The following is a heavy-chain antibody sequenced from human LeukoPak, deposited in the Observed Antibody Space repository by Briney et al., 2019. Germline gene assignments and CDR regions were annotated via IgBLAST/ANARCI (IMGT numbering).Heavy chain of an antibody. J-gene: IGHJ6*03. D-gene: IGHD3-22*01. CDR1: GFTFSSYA. Sequence: GGSLRLSCAASGFTFSSYAMSWVRQAPGKGLEWVSAISGSGGSTYYADSVKGRFTISRDNSKNTLYLQMNSLRAEYTAVYYCAILPQYYYDSSGPPGYYYYMDVWGKGTTVTVSS. V-gene: IGHV3-23*01. CDR3: AILPQYYYDSSGPPGYYYYMDV. CDR2: ISGSGGST.